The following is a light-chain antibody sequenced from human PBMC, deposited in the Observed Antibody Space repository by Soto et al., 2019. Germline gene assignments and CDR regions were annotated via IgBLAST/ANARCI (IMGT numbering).Light chain of an antibody. CDR2: TNN. Sequence: QSVLTQPPSASGTPGQRVTISCSGSSSNIGSNTVNWYQQLPGTAPKYVIYTNNQRPSGVPARFSGSQSGTSASLAISGLQSEAEAVYYCAAWDDTLNGQVFGGGTKLTVL. CDR1: SSNIGSNT. J-gene: IGLJ3*02. V-gene: IGLV1-44*01. CDR3: AAWDDTLNGQV.